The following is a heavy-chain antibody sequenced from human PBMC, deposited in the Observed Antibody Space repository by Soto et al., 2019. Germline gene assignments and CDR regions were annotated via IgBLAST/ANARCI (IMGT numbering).Heavy chain of an antibody. J-gene: IGHJ4*02. Sequence: GASVKVSCKASGRTFSSYAISWLRQAPGQGLEWMGGIIPIFGTANYAQKFQGRVTITADESTSTAYMELSSLRSEDTAVYYRARVMAVAGTWCYFDYWGQGTLVTVSS. CDR1: GRTFSSYA. D-gene: IGHD6-19*01. V-gene: IGHV1-69*13. CDR3: ARVMAVAGTWCYFDY. CDR2: IIPIFGTA.